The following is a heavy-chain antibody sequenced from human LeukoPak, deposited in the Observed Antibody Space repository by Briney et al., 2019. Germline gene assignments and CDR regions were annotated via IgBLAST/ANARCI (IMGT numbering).Heavy chain of an antibody. CDR1: GFTFSTYD. Sequence: GGSLRLSCAASGFTFSTYDMNWVRQAPGEVLEWVSGISGRVTKTYYSDSVKGRFTISRDNSKNTLYLQMNRLRADDTAVYYCAQGGWLDYWGHGSLLTVSS. CDR2: ISGRVTKT. V-gene: IGHV3-23*01. J-gene: IGHJ4*01. CDR3: AQGGWLDY.